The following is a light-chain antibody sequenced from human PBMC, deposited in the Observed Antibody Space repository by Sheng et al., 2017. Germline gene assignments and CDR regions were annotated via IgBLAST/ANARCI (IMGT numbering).Light chain of an antibody. CDR2: KVS. J-gene: IGKJ2*01. Sequence: DVVMTQSPLSLPVTLGQPASISCRSSQSLVHGDGDTYLTWFQQRPGQSPRRLIYKVSKRDSGVPDRFSGSGANSDFTLKISRVEAEDVGVYYCMQPLQTPYTFGQGTRLQIK. CDR3: MQPLQTPYT. V-gene: IGKV2-30*02. CDR1: QSLVHGDGDTY.